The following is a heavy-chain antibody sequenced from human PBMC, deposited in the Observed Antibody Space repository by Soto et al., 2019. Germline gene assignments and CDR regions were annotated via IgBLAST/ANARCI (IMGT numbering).Heavy chain of an antibody. Sequence: GGSLRLSCAASGFSFSDYGMHWVRQAPGKGLEWVAVISHYENKKYFEDSVKGRFTISRDNSKNTVYLQLNSLRAEDTAVYYCTRDSLGAISRYHLDKWGQGPLVTVSS. J-gene: IGHJ4*02. D-gene: IGHD3-3*02. CDR1: GFSFSDYG. V-gene: IGHV3-30*03. CDR2: ISHYENKK. CDR3: TRDSLGAISRYHLDK.